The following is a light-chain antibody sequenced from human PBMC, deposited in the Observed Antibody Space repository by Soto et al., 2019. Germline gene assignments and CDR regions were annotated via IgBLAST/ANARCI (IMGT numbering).Light chain of an antibody. CDR2: GAS. Sequence: EIVLTQSPGTLSLSPGDRATLSCRASQSVTSNYLAWYQQKPGQAPRLLLYGASRRAIGIPDRFSVSGSGTDFTLTISRLEPEYCAVYYCQQYDTSPPLTFGGGTKVEIK. J-gene: IGKJ4*01. CDR1: QSVTSNY. CDR3: QQYDTSPPLT. V-gene: IGKV3-20*01.